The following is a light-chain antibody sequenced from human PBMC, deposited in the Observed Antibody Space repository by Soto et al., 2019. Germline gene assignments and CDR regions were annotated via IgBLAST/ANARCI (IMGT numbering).Light chain of an antibody. CDR1: QVITDN. CDR3: LQEFNYPRT. Sequence: AIQMTQSPSSLSASIGDRVTITCRASQVITDNLGWYQQKPGKAPKLLIYDASSLQSGVPSRFSGSGSGREFTLTINSLQPVDFATYYCLQEFNYPRTFGQGTKVEI. J-gene: IGKJ1*01. V-gene: IGKV1-6*01. CDR2: DAS.